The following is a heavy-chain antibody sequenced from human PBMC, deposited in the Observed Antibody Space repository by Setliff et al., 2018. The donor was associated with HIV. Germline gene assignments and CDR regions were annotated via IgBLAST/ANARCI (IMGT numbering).Heavy chain of an antibody. Sequence: PSETLSLTCNVSGGPISGSSYYWGWIRQPPGKGLEWIGSIYHSGSASHNPSLKSRITISVDTSKNQFSLKLRSVTAADTAVYYCASSRSLFGEEYFHHWGQGTLVTVSS. CDR1: GGPISGSSYY. V-gene: IGHV4-39*01. CDR2: IYHSGSA. J-gene: IGHJ1*01. D-gene: IGHD3-10*02. CDR3: ASSRSLFGEEYFHH.